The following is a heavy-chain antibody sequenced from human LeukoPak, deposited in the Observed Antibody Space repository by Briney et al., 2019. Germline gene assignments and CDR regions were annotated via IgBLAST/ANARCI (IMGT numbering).Heavy chain of an antibody. CDR3: ARGGGWSGSNWFDP. Sequence: GGSLRLSCAASGFTFDDYAMHWVRQAPGKGLEWVSGISWNSGSIGYADSVKGRFTISRDNAKNSLYLQMNSLRAEDMALYYCARGGGWSGSNWFDPWRQGTLVTVPS. CDR2: ISWNSGSI. CDR1: GFTFDDYA. V-gene: IGHV3-9*03. J-gene: IGHJ5*02. D-gene: IGHD3-3*01.